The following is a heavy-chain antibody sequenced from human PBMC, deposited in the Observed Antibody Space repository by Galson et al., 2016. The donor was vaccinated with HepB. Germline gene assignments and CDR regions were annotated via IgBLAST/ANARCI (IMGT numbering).Heavy chain of an antibody. V-gene: IGHV3-9*01. CDR1: GFTFNDYA. CDR2: ISRRSETK. D-gene: IGHD2-21*01. J-gene: IGHJ4*02. CDR3: TRAPYKTEVASRYLHS. Sequence: SLRLSCAASGFTFNDYAMHWVRQGPGKGLEWVSGISRRSETKEYADSVKGRFTISRDNAKNSLFLQMNSLRAEDTALYYCTRAPYKTEVASRYLHSWGQGTLVTVSS.